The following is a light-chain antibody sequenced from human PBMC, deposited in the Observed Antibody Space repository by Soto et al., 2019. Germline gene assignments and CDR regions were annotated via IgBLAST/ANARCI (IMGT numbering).Light chain of an antibody. V-gene: IGLV2-14*01. J-gene: IGLJ7*01. CDR2: EVS. CDR1: SSDIGGYKY. CDR3: SSYTGSGTS. Sequence: QSALSQPASVSGSPGQSITISCTGTSSDIGGYKYVSWYQQYPGKAPKLMIYEVSYRPSGVSDRFSGSKSGNTASLTISGLQAEGEADYYCSSYTGSGTSFGGGTQLTVL.